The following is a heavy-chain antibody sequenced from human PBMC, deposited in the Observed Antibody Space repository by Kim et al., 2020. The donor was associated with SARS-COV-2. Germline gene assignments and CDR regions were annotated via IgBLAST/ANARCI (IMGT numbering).Heavy chain of an antibody. CDR3: ARGGNWKHIDH. Sequence: NKAYAQKLKNSAIITTDTSTNTAYMELTSLRSDDTAVYYCARGGNWKHIDHWGQGTLVSVSS. D-gene: IGHD1-20*01. J-gene: IGHJ5*02. V-gene: IGHV1-18*01. CDR2: NK.